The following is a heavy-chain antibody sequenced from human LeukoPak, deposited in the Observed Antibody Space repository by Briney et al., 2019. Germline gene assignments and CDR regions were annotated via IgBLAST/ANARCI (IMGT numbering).Heavy chain of an antibody. CDR1: GASFSSGDQY. D-gene: IGHD3-22*01. CDR3: SRGLDSRKLGY. CDR2: IHSSGTL. V-gene: IGHV4-31*03. J-gene: IGHJ4*02. Sequence: SQTLSLTCTVSGASFSSGDQYWNWIRQSPGKGLEWIGSIHSSGTLYNNPSLESRVTISIDTSKSQFSLNLNSVTAADTAVYFCSRGLDSRKLGYWGQGTLVTVSS.